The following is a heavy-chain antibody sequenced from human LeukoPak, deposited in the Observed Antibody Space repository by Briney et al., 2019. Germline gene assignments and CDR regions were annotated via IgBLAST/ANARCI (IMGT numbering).Heavy chain of an antibody. CDR1: GFTFSSYA. CDR3: ARVDDLDAFDT. Sequence: GGSLRLSCAASGFTFSSYAMHWVRQAPGKGLKWVAVIADDGSNKYHADSVKGRFTISRDNSNNTLYLQMNSLRAEDTAVNYCARVDDLDAFDTWGQGTMVTVSS. CDR2: IADDGSNK. D-gene: IGHD2-2*03. V-gene: IGHV3-30*04. J-gene: IGHJ3*02.